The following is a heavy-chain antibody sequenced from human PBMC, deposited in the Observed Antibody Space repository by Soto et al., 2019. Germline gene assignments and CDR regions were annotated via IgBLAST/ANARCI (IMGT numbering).Heavy chain of an antibody. J-gene: IGHJ4*02. D-gene: IGHD2-15*01. CDR1: GFTFSSYA. CDR3: ARARGAATGGYFDY. Sequence: GGSLRLSCAASGFTFSSYAMHWVRQAPGKGLEWVAVISYDGSNKYYADSVKGRFTISRDNSKNTLYLQMNSLRAEDTAVYYCARARGAATGGYFDYWGQGTLVTVSS. CDR2: ISYDGSNK. V-gene: IGHV3-30-3*01.